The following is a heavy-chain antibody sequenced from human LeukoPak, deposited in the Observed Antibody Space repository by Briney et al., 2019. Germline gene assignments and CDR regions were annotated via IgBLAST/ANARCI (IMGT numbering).Heavy chain of an antibody. Sequence: GGSLRLSCAASGFTFSSYAMSWVRQAPGKGLEWVSAISGSGGSTYYADSVKGRFTISRDNSKNTLYLQMNSLRAEDTAVYYCXKXXVXXXXXIWGXXXMXTVSS. CDR2: ISGSGGST. CDR3: XKXXVXXXXXI. CDR1: GFTFSSYA. J-gene: IGHJ3*02. V-gene: IGHV3-23*01.